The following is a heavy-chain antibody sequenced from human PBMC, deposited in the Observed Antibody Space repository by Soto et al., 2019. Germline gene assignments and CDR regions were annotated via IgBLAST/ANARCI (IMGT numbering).Heavy chain of an antibody. Sequence: GGSLRLSCAASGFTVSSNYMSWVRQAPGKGLEWVSVIYSGDTTYYADSVKGRFTISRDHSKNTLYLQMNSLRAEDTAVYYCARDLRTLYGMDVWGQGTTVSVSS. D-gene: IGHD4-17*01. CDR3: ARDLRTLYGMDV. CDR1: GFTVSSNY. V-gene: IGHV3-53*01. CDR2: IYSGDTT. J-gene: IGHJ6*02.